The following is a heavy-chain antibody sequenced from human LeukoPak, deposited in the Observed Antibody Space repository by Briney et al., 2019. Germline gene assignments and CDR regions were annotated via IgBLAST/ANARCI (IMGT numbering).Heavy chain of an antibody. CDR2: INHSGST. V-gene: IGHV4-34*01. D-gene: IGHD2-2*01. CDR1: GGSFSGYY. J-gene: IGHJ6*03. Sequence: SETLSLTCAVHGGSFSGYYWSWIRQPPGKGLEWIGEINHSGSTNYNPSLKSRVTISVDTSKNQFSLKLSSVTAADTAVYYCARERGDIVVVPAATLYYYYYYMDVWGKGTTVTVSS. CDR3: ARERGDIVVVPAATLYYYYYYMDV.